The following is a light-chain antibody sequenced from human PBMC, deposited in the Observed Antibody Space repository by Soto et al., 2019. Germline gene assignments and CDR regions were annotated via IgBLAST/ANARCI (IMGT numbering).Light chain of an antibody. J-gene: IGLJ1*01. V-gene: IGLV1-40*01. CDR1: SSNIGAGYD. Sequence: QSVLAQPPSVSGAPGQTVTISCTGNSSNIGAGYDVHWYHHLPGTAPKLLIYANNIRPSGVPDRFSGSKSGTSASLAITGLQAEDEADYYCQSYDCSLSALYVFGTGTKVTVL. CDR3: QSYDCSLSALYV. CDR2: ANN.